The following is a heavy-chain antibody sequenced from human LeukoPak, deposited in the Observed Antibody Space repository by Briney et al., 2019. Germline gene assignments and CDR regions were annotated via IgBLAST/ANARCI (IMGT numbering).Heavy chain of an antibody. D-gene: IGHD5-24*01. CDR2: INPNSGGT. CDR1: GYTFTGYY. J-gene: IGHJ4*02. Sequence: ASVKVSCKSSGYTFTGYYMHWVRQAPGQGLVWMGWINPNSGGTNFAQKFQGRVTMTRDTSITTVYMELSRLRSDDTAVYYCASGGLQHLYLFDYWGQGTLVTVSS. CDR3: ASGGLQHLYLFDY. V-gene: IGHV1-2*02.